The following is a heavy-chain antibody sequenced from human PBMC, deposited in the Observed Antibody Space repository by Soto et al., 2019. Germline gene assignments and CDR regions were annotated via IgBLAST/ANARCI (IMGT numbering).Heavy chain of an antibody. V-gene: IGHV3-74*01. D-gene: IGHD6-13*01. CDR2: INGDATST. J-gene: IGHJ6*02. CDR1: GFTLNNYW. CDR3: ARGDIAAETFFYYYGMDL. Sequence: HLVESGGGLVQPGGSLRLSCAASGFTLNNYWMHWVRQAPGMGLVWVSRINGDATSTSYADSVKGRFTISGDNARNTLDLQMNSLRAEDTALYYCARGDIAAETFFYYYGMDLWGQGTTVTVS.